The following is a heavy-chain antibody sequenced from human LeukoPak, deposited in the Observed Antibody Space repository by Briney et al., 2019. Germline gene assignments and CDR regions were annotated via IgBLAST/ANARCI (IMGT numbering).Heavy chain of an antibody. CDR1: GGSVSSGNYY. V-gene: IGHV4-61*01. Sequence: ASETLSLTCTVSGGSVSSGNYYWSWIRQPPGKGLEWIGYIYYSGSTNYNPSLKSRVTISVDTSKNQFSLKLSSVTAVDTAVYYCARDPSGYFNYWGQGTLATVSS. CDR3: ARDPSGYFNY. J-gene: IGHJ4*02. D-gene: IGHD3-22*01. CDR2: IYYSGST.